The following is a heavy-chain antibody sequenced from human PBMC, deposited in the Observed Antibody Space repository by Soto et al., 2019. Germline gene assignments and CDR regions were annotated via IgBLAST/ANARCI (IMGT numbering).Heavy chain of an antibody. D-gene: IGHD6-13*01. J-gene: IGHJ6*02. V-gene: IGHV4-39*07. Sequence: PSETLSLTCTVSGGSISRSTYYWGWIRQPPGKGLEWIGSIYYSGSTYYRPSLKSRVTISVDTSKNQFSLKLSSVTAADTAVYYCARDRDSSRDYYYGMDVWGQGTTVTVSS. CDR2: IYYSGST. CDR3: ARDRDSSRDYYYGMDV. CDR1: GGSISRSTYY.